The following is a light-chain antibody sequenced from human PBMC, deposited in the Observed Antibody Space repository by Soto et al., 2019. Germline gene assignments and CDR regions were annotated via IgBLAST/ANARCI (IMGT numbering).Light chain of an antibody. CDR1: QSVSGYY. CDR3: QQYGSSPWT. V-gene: IGKV3-20*01. CDR2: GAS. Sequence: EIVLTQSPGTLSLSPGERATLSCRASQSVSGYYLAWYQQKPGQAPRLLISGASSRATGIPDRFSGSGSGTDFTLTITGLEPEDCAVYYCQQYGSSPWTVGQGTKVEIK. J-gene: IGKJ1*01.